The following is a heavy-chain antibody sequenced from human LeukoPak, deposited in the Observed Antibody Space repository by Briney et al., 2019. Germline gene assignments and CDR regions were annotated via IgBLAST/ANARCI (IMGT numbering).Heavy chain of an antibody. Sequence: PGGSLRLSCAASGFTFSSYAMHWVRQAPGKGLEWVAVISYDGSNKYYADSVKGRFTISRDNSKNTLYLQMNSRRAEDTAVYYCARGYYYGSGSFDYWGQGTLVTVSS. CDR2: ISYDGSNK. V-gene: IGHV3-30-3*01. J-gene: IGHJ4*02. CDR3: ARGYYYGSGSFDY. CDR1: GFTFSSYA. D-gene: IGHD3-10*01.